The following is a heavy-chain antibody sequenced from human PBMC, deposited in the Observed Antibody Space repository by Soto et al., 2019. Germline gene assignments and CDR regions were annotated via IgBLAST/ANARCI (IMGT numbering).Heavy chain of an antibody. Sequence: PGGSLRLSCAASGLTFGSYAMNWVRQTPGKRLEWVSIISGGGGTTYYADSVRGRFTISRDNSKNTLYLQMDGLRAEDTAIYYCAKALGYCASASCRYFDYWGQGTLVTVS. D-gene: IGHD2-2*01. J-gene: IGHJ4*02. CDR2: ISGGGGTT. CDR1: GLTFGSYA. V-gene: IGHV3-23*01. CDR3: AKALGYCASASCRYFDY.